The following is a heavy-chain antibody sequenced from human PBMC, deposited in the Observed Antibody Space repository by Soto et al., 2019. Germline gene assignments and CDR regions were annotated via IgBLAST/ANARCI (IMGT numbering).Heavy chain of an antibody. J-gene: IGHJ6*02. V-gene: IGHV1-2*04. CDR3: ARDPLRSYDYYYGMDV. D-gene: IGHD1-26*01. CDR2: INPNSGGT. CDR1: GYTFTGYY. Sequence: ASVKVSCKASGYTFTGYYIHWVRQAPGQGLEWMGWINPNSGGTNYAQKFQGWVTMTRDTSISTAYMELSRLRSDDTAVYYCARDPLRSYDYYYGMDVWGQGTTVTVSS.